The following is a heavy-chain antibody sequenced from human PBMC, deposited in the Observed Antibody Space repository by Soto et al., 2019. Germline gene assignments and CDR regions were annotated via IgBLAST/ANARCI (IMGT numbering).Heavy chain of an antibody. CDR2: IYYSGAT. J-gene: IGHJ4*02. Sequence: SETLSLTCNVSGASISGNYWSWIRQPPGKGLEWIGYIYYSGATNYNPSLESRVTISVDTPKSQFSLKLTSVTPADTAVYYCSKDRTFGPPLVRFDSWGQGTLVTVSS. CDR1: GASISGNY. V-gene: IGHV4-59*03. CDR3: SKDRTFGPPLVRFDS. D-gene: IGHD6-6*01.